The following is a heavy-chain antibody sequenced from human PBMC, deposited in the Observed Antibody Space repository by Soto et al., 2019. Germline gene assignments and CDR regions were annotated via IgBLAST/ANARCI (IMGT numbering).Heavy chain of an antibody. J-gene: IGHJ3*02. D-gene: IGHD4-17*01. CDR1: GFTFSSYA. Sequence: GGSLRLSCAASGFTFSSYAMSWVRQAPGKGLEWVSAISGSGGSTYYADSVKGRFTISRDNAKNTLYLQMNSLRAEDTAVYYCARDARLRDGGYDAFDIWGQGGMVTVSS. CDR3: ARDARLRDGGYDAFDI. CDR2: ISGSGGST. V-gene: IGHV3-23*01.